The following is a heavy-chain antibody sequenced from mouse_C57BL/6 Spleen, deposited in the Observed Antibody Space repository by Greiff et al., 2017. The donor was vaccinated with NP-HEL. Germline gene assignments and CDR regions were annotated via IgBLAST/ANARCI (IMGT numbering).Heavy chain of an antibody. V-gene: IGHV1-62-2*01. CDR2: FYPGSGSI. CDR1: GYTFTEYT. CDR3: ARHEDPGYYYGSSSYYFDY. D-gene: IGHD1-1*01. J-gene: IGHJ2*01. Sequence: QVQLQQSGAELVKPGASVKLSCKASGYTFTEYTIHWVKQRSGQGLEWIGWFYPGSGSIKYNEKFKDKATLTADKSSSTGYMELSRFTPEDSAVYFCARHEDPGYYYGSSSYYFDYWGQGTTLTVSS.